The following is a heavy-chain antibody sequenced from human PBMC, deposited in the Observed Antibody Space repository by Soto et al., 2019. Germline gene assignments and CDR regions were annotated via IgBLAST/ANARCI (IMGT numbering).Heavy chain of an antibody. CDR2: SSNSGTFS. CDR3: ARSGDNYNRLDY. V-gene: IGHV3-11*06. D-gene: IGHD1-1*01. J-gene: IGHJ4*02. CDR1: GFTFSDYY. Sequence: GGSLRLSCEGSGFTFSDYYISWIRQAPGKGLEWISYSSNSGTFSRYADSVKGRFSISRDNTKNLLYLQMNSLRAEDTAVYYCARSGDNYNRLDYWGQGTPVTV.